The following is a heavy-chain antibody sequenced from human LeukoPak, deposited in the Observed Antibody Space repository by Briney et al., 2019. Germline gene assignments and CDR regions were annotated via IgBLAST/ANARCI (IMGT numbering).Heavy chain of an antibody. D-gene: IGHD1-26*01. CDR3: ARDLEVDVGATQGLYGMDV. Sequence: GGSLRLSCAASGFTFSNAWMSWVREAPGKGLEWVGRIKSKTDGGTTDYAAPVKGRFTISRDDSKNTLYLQMNSLKTEDTAVYYCARDLEVDVGATQGLYGMDVWGQGTTVTVSS. V-gene: IGHV3-15*01. CDR2: IKSKTDGGTT. CDR1: GFTFSNAW. J-gene: IGHJ6*02.